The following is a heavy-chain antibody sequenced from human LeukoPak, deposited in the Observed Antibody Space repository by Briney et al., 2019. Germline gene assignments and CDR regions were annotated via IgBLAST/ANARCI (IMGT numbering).Heavy chain of an antibody. D-gene: IGHD2-21*02. CDR2: IYYSGST. CDR3: ARGLVTDGFDP. J-gene: IGHJ5*02. V-gene: IGHV4-39*01. CDR1: GGSISSISYY. Sequence: PSETLSLTCTVSGGSISSISYYWGWIRQPPGKGLEWIGSIYYSGSTHYNPSLKSRVTISVDTSKNQFSLNLSSVTAADTAMYYCARGLVTDGFDPWGQGTLVTVSS.